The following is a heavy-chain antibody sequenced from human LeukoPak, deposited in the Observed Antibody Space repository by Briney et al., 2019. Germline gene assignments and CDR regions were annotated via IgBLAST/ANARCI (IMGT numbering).Heavy chain of an antibody. CDR3: ARAAQYYYDSSGYYNEYYFDY. CDR2: ISSSSSTI. J-gene: IGHJ4*02. V-gene: IGHV3-48*01. Sequence: PGGSLRLSCAASGFTFSTYSMNWVRQAPGKGLEWVSYISSSSSTIYYADSVKGRFTISRDNAKNSLYLQMNSLRAEDTAVYYCARAAQYYYDSSGYYNEYYFDYWGQGTLVTVSS. CDR1: GFTFSTYS. D-gene: IGHD3-22*01.